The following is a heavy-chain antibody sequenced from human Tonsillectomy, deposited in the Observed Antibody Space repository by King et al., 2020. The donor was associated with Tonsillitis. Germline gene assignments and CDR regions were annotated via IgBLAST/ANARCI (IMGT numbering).Heavy chain of an antibody. Sequence: VQLVESGGDLVQPGGSLRISCAVSGFTFSNWAMSWVRQAPGKGLQWVSGISGSGVTTFYAESVKGRFTISRDNSENTLYLQMSSLRAEDTAVYYCAKDVTYYYANRGHRHFDSWGQGTLVTVSS. CDR3: AKDVTYYYANRGHRHFDS. CDR2: ISGSGVTT. CDR1: GFTFSNWA. J-gene: IGHJ4*02. V-gene: IGHV3-23*04. D-gene: IGHD3-10*01.